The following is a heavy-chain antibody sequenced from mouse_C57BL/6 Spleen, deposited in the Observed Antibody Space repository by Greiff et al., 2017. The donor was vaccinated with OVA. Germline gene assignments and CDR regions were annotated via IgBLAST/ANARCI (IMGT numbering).Heavy chain of an antibody. V-gene: IGHV5-4*03. CDR3: ARRGDYSYAMDY. J-gene: IGHJ4*01. Sequence: EVKVEESGGGLVKPGGSLKLSCAASGFTFSSYAMSWVRQTPEKRLEWVATISDGGSYTYYPDNVKGRFTISRDNAKNNLYLQMSHLKSEDTAMYYCARRGDYSYAMDYWGQGTSVTVSS. CDR2: ISDGGSYT. CDR1: GFTFSSYA.